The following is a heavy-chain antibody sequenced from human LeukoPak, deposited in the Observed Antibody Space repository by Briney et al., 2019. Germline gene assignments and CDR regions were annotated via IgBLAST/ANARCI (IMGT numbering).Heavy chain of an antibody. CDR2: ISSSSSYI. V-gene: IGHV3-21*01. CDR3: ARDSHRYSGYDSLDY. J-gene: IGHJ4*02. Sequence: GGSLRLSCAASRFTFSSYSMNWVSQAQGKGLEWVSSISSSSSYIYYADSVKGRFTISRDNAKNSLYLQMNSLRAEDTAVYYCARDSHRYSGYDSLDYWGQGTLVTVSS. CDR1: RFTFSSYS. D-gene: IGHD5-12*01.